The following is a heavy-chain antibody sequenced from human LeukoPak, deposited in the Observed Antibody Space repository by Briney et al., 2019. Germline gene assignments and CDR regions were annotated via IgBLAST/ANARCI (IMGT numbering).Heavy chain of an antibody. D-gene: IGHD6-19*01. CDR1: GGSISSGSYY. Sequence: SQTLSLTCTVSGGSISSGSYYWRWIRQPAGKGLEWIGRIYTSGSTNYNPSLKSRVTISVDTSKNQFSLKLSSVTAADTAVYYCARDPWGIAVAGYFDYWGQGTLVTVSS. J-gene: IGHJ4*02. CDR2: IYTSGST. CDR3: ARDPWGIAVAGYFDY. V-gene: IGHV4-61*02.